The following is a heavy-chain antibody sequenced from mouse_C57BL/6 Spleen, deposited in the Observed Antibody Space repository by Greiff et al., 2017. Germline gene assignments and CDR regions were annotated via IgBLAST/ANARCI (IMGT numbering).Heavy chain of an antibody. V-gene: IGHV5-4*01. D-gene: IGHD1-1*01. CDR2: ISDGGSYT. J-gene: IGHJ2*01. Sequence: EVQLQESGGGLVKPGGSLKLSCAASGFTFSSYAMSWVRQTPEKRLEWVATISDGGSYTYYPDNVKGRFTISRDNAKNNLYLQMSHLKSEDTAMYYCARPAITTVVATSYFDYWGQGTTLTVSS. CDR1: GFTFSSYA. CDR3: ARPAITTVVATSYFDY.